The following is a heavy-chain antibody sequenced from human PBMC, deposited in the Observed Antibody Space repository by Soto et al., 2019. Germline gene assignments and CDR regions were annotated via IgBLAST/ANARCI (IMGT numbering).Heavy chain of an antibody. Sequence: QVQLVESGGGVVQPGRSLRLSCAASGFTFSSYGMHWVRQAPGKGLEWVAVIWYDGSNKYYADSVKGRFTISRDNSKNTLYLQMNSLRAEDTAVYYCARGPYSSSTYFDYWGQGTLVTVSS. D-gene: IGHD6-6*01. V-gene: IGHV3-33*01. CDR2: IWYDGSNK. CDR1: GFTFSSYG. J-gene: IGHJ4*02. CDR3: ARGPYSSSTYFDY.